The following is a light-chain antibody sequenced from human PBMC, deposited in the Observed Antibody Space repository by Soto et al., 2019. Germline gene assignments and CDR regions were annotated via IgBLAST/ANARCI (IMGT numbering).Light chain of an antibody. J-gene: IGKJ5*01. V-gene: IGKV2-28*01. Sequence: DIVMTQSQLSLPVTPGEPASISCRSSRRLLHSNGYNYLDWYLQKPGQSPQLLIYLGSNRASGVPDRFSGSGSGTDFTLKISRVEAEDVGVYYCKQALHTPITFGQGTRVEIK. CDR3: KQALHTPIT. CDR2: LGS. CDR1: RRLLHSNGYNY.